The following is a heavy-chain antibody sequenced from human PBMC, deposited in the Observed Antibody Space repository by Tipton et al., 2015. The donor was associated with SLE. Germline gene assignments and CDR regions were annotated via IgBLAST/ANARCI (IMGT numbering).Heavy chain of an antibody. D-gene: IGHD4-17*01. J-gene: IGHJ4*02. V-gene: IGHV4-59*11. CDR1: GGSISSHY. Sequence: TLSLTCTVSGGSISSHYCSWIRQPPGKGLEWIGYIYYSGSTNYNPSLKSRVTISVDRSKNQFSLKLSSVTAADTAVYYCARGPGDYGDYYGLFDYWGQGTLVTVSS. CDR3: ARGPGDYGDYYGLFDY. CDR2: IYYSGST.